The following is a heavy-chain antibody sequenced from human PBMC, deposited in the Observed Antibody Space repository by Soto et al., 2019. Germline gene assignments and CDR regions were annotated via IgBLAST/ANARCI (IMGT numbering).Heavy chain of an antibody. V-gene: IGHV4-59*01. Sequence: SETLSLTCTVSGGSISSYYWSWIRQPPGKGLEWIGYIYYSGSTNYNPSLKSRVTISVDTSKNQFSLKLSSVTAADTAVYYCVGPTRDFDYWGQGTLVTVSS. CDR3: VGPTRDFDY. CDR2: IYYSGST. CDR1: GGSISSYY. D-gene: IGHD6-6*01. J-gene: IGHJ4*02.